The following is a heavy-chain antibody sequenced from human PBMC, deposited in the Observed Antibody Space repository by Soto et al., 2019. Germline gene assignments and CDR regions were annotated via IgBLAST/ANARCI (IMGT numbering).Heavy chain of an antibody. J-gene: IGHJ6*02. CDR2: IIPIFGTA. Sequence: SVKVSCKASGGTFSSYAISWVRQAPGQGLEWMGGIIPIFGTANYAQKFQGRVTITADESTSTAYMELSSLRSEDTAVYYCARGVVITTYYYYYYGMDVWGQGTTVTVSS. CDR3: ARGVVITTYYYYYYGMDV. D-gene: IGHD3-22*01. V-gene: IGHV1-69*13. CDR1: GGTFSSYA.